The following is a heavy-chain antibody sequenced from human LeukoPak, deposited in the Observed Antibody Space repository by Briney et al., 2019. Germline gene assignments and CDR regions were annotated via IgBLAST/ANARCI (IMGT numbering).Heavy chain of an antibody. CDR3: AREFYPSVFDY. CDR2: IYYSGST. Sequence: SETLSPTCTVSGGSISSGDYYWSWIRQPPGKGLEWIGYIYYSGSTYYNPPLKSRVTISVDTSKNQFSLKLSSVTAADTAVYYCAREFYPSVFDYWGQGTLVTVSS. V-gene: IGHV4-30-4*01. CDR1: GGSISSGDYY. D-gene: IGHD2-2*01. J-gene: IGHJ4*02.